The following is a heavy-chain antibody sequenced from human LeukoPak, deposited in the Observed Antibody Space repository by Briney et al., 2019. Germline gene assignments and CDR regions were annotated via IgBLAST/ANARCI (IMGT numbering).Heavy chain of an antibody. CDR3: ARGITVVVPAAILGAAFDP. V-gene: IGHV4-34*01. D-gene: IGHD2-2*02. CDR2: TNHSGST. Sequence: PSETLSLTCAVYGGSFSGYYWSWIRQPPGKGLEWIGETNHSGSTNYNPSLKSRVTISVDTSKNQFSLKLSSVTAADTAVYYCARGITVVVPAAILGAAFDPWGQGTLVTVSS. CDR1: GGSFSGYY. J-gene: IGHJ5*02.